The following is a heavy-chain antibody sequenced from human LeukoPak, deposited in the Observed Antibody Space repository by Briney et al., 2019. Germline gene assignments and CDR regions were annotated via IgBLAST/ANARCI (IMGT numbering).Heavy chain of an antibody. CDR2: ISYDGSYE. CDR1: GFTFSSYH. D-gene: IGHD3-3*01. Sequence: PGGSLRLSCAASGFTFSSYHMHWVRQAPGKGLEGVAIISYDGSYEYYADSVKGRFTISRDKSKNTVSLQMNSLRTEDSAVYYCARGFWSGGHYMDVWGRGTTVAVSS. CDR3: ARGFWSGGHYMDV. J-gene: IGHJ6*03. V-gene: IGHV3-30*01.